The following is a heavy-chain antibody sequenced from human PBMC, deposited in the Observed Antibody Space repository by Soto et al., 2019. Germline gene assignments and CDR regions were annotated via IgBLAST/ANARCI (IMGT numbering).Heavy chain of an antibody. Sequence: SETLSLTCAVSGGCIRSANWLTWFRQPPGKGLEWSGEIYHGGSTSYNPSLKSRVTLSLDKFKNHFSLNLTSVTAADTAVYYCARLSFSYGVDVWGQGTTVTVSS. CDR3: ARLSFSYGVDV. CDR2: IYHGGST. CDR1: GGCIRSANW. V-gene: IGHV4-4*02. J-gene: IGHJ6*02.